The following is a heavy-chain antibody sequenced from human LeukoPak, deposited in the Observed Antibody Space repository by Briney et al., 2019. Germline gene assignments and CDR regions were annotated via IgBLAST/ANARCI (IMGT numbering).Heavy chain of an antibody. Sequence: PSETLSLTCTVSGGSISSSSYYWGWIRQPPGKGLEWIGSIYYSESTYYNPSLKSRVTISVDTSKNQFSLKLSSVTAADTAVYYCASLSTSLVAAVPYSLYYWGQGTLVTVSS. J-gene: IGHJ4*02. CDR3: ASLSTSLVAAVPYSLYY. CDR1: GGSISSSSYY. CDR2: IYYSEST. V-gene: IGHV4-39*01. D-gene: IGHD2-15*01.